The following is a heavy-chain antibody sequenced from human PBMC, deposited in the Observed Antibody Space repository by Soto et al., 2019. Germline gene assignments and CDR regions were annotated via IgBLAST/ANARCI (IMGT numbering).Heavy chain of an antibody. V-gene: IGHV1-69*01. CDR1: GGTFGSST. D-gene: IGHD2-15*01. CDR3: ARVTGFCTGGSCKQPRQEYYYYYGMDV. J-gene: IGHJ6*02. CDR2: IIPRYDVT. Sequence: QVQLVQSGAEVKKPGSSVKVSCKASGGTFGSSTITWVRRAPGQGLEWMGGIIPRYDVTTHTHAQKFQGRLTITADESTDTAYMELSSLRSEDTAVYYCARVTGFCTGGSCKQPRQEYYYYYGMDVWGQGTTVTVAS.